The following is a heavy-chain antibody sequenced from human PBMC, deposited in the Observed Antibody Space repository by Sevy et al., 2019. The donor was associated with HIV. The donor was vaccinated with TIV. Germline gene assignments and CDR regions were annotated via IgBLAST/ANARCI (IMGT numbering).Heavy chain of an antibody. Sequence: ASVKVSYKASGYTFTGYYVHWVRQAPGQGLECMGWINPNSGGTYYAQKFQDRVTMTRDTSISTAYMELSRLRSDDTAVYYCATGVAARPSDYWGQGTLVTVSS. J-gene: IGHJ4*02. CDR2: INPNSGGT. V-gene: IGHV1-2*02. CDR3: ATGVAARPSDY. D-gene: IGHD6-6*01. CDR1: GYTFTGYY.